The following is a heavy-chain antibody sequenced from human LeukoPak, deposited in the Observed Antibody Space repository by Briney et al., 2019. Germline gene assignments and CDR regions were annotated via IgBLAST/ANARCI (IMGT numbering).Heavy chain of an antibody. D-gene: IGHD3-3*01. CDR1: GFTFSSYG. CDR2: IWYDGSNK. V-gene: IGHV3-33*06. J-gene: IGHJ4*02. CDR3: AKDGGNKGLDY. Sequence: GGSLRLSCAASGFTFSSYGMHWVRQAPGKGLEWVAVIWYDGSNKYYADSVKGRFTISRDNSKNTLYLQMNSLRAEDTAVYYCAKDGGNKGLDYWGQGTLVTVSS.